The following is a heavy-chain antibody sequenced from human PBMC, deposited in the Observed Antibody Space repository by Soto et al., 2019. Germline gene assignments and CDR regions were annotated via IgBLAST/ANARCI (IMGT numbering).Heavy chain of an antibody. J-gene: IGHJ4*02. V-gene: IGHV3-23*01. CDR1: GFTFSTCA. Sequence: EVQLLESGGGLVQPGESLTLSCAASGFTFSTCAMNWVRQAPGKGLEWVSAIGDNGLSTYYADSVKGRFTISRDNSKNTLYLQMNSLRGDDTAVYYCATYRQTTVTSEFWGQGALVTVST. D-gene: IGHD4-17*01. CDR3: ATYRQTTVTSEF. CDR2: IGDNGLST.